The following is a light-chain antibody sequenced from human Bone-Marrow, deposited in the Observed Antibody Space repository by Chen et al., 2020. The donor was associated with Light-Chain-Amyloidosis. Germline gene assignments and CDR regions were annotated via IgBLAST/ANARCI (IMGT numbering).Light chain of an antibody. CDR1: DLPTKY. CDR3: QSADSSGTYEVI. V-gene: IGLV3-25*03. CDR2: RDT. Sequence: SYELTQHPSVSAPPGQTARMPCSGDDLPTKYAYWYQQKPGQAPVLVIHRDTERPSGISERFSGSSSGTTATLTISGVQAEDEADYHCQSADSSGTYEVIFGGGTKLTVL. J-gene: IGLJ2*01.